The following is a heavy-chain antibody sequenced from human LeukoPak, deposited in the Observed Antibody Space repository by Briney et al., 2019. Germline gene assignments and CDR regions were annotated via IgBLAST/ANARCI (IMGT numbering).Heavy chain of an antibody. CDR3: TKGLRFAAALTPFDY. Sequence: GGSLRLSCAASGFTFDDHAMHWVRQAPGKGLGWISLISWDGGTTYYADSVKGQFTISRDNSKNSVYLQMNSLRPEDTAIYYCTKGLRFAAALTPFDYWGQGTLVTVSS. CDR1: GFTFDDHA. CDR2: ISWDGGTT. V-gene: IGHV3-43D*03. D-gene: IGHD6-13*01. J-gene: IGHJ4*02.